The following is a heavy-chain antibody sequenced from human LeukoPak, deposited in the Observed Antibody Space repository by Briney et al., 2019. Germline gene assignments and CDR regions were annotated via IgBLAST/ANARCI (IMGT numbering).Heavy chain of an antibody. Sequence: GESLKISCKGSGYSFTSYWIGWVRQVPGKGLEWMGIIYPGDSDTRYSPSFQGQVTISADKSISTAYLQWSSLKASDTAMYYCASSAAPLYNWFDPWGQGTLVTVSS. V-gene: IGHV5-51*01. J-gene: IGHJ5*02. CDR3: ASSAAPLYNWFDP. CDR1: GYSFTSYW. CDR2: IYPGDSDT. D-gene: IGHD6-25*01.